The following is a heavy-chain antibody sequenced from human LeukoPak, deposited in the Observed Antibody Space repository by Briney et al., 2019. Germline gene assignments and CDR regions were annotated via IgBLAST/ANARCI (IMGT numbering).Heavy chain of an antibody. V-gene: IGHV3-21*01. D-gene: IGHD3-10*01. CDR1: GFTFSSYN. J-gene: IGHJ4*02. Sequence: PGGSLRLSCVASGFTFSSYNMNWVRQAPGKGLEWVSSISSSSSYIYYADSVKGRFTISRDNAKNSLYLQMNSLRAEDTAVYYCARDVLWFGESTFDYWGQGTLVTVSS. CDR3: ARDVLWFGESTFDY. CDR2: ISSSSSYI.